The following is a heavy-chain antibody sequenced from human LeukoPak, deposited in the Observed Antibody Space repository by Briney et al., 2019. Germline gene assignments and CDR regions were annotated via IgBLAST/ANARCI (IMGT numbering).Heavy chain of an antibody. V-gene: IGHV1-2*02. Sequence: ASEKVSCKASGYTFTGYYLHWVRQAPGQGLEWMGWINPNSGGTDYAQKFQGRVTMTRDTSISTAYMELSRLRSDDTAVYFCARVSSGFSLYYFDYWGQGTLVTVSS. CDR1: GYTFTGYY. CDR3: ARVSSGFSLYYFDY. D-gene: IGHD3-22*01. J-gene: IGHJ4*02. CDR2: INPNSGGT.